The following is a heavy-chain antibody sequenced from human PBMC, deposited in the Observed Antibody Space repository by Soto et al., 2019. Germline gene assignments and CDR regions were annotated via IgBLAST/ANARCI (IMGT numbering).Heavy chain of an antibody. J-gene: IGHJ4*02. CDR3: ARGQRYCTNGVCYFDY. CDR2: INHSGST. CDR1: GGSFSGYY. D-gene: IGHD2-8*01. Sequence: SETLSLTCAVYGGSFSGYYWSWIRQPPGKGLEWIGEINHSGSTNYNPSLKSRVTISVDTSKNQFSLKLSSVTAADTAVYYCARGQRYCTNGVCYFDYWGQGTLVTVSS. V-gene: IGHV4-34*01.